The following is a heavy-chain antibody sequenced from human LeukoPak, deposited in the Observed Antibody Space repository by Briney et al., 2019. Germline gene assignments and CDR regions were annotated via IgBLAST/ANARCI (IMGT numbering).Heavy chain of an antibody. J-gene: IGHJ4*02. CDR2: IKQDGSEK. D-gene: IGHD3-22*01. V-gene: IGHV3-7*01. CDR1: GFTFSSYE. Sequence: GGSLRLSCAASGFTFSSYEMNWVRQAPGKGLEWVANIKQDGSEKYYVDSVKGRFTISRDNAKNSLYLQMNSLRAEDTAVYYCARGSPKYYYDSSGYYFPHYWGQGTLVTVSS. CDR3: ARGSPKYYYDSSGYYFPHY.